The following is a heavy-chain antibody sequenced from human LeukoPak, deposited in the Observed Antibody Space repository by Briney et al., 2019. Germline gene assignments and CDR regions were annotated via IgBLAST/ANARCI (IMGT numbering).Heavy chain of an antibody. Sequence: GGSLRLSCAASGFTFSIYATTWVRQAPGKGLQWVSSISGGGSSIYYADSVKGRFTPSRDNSKNTLYLQMNSLRAEDTAVYYCAKGSYSGSHVFDIWGQGTMVTVSS. D-gene: IGHD1-26*01. CDR2: ISGGGSSI. CDR1: GFTFSIYA. V-gene: IGHV3-23*01. CDR3: AKGSYSGSHVFDI. J-gene: IGHJ3*02.